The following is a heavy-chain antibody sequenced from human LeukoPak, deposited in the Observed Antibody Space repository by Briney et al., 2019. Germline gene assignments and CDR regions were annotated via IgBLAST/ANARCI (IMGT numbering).Heavy chain of an antibody. V-gene: IGHV3-30*18. CDR2: ISYDGSNK. D-gene: IGHD6-6*01. Sequence: GGSLRLSCAASGFTFSSYGMHWVRQAPGKGLEWVAVISYDGSNKYYADSVKGRFTISRDNSKNTLYLQMNSLRAEDTAVYYCAKGYSSSSFGWFDPWGQGTLVTVSS. J-gene: IGHJ5*02. CDR1: GFTFSSYG. CDR3: AKGYSSSSFGWFDP.